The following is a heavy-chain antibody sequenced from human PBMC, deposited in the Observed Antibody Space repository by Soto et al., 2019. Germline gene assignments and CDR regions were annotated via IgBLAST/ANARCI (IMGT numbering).Heavy chain of an antibody. CDR3: ARDLGYYDSSGYSL. CDR1: GGSISSYY. CDR2: IYYSGST. V-gene: IGHV4-59*01. J-gene: IGHJ1*01. Sequence: SETLSLTCTVSGGSISSYYWSWIRQPPGKGLEWIGYIYYSGSTNYNPSLKSRVTISVDTSKNQFSLKLSSVTAADTAVYYCARDLGYYDSSGYSLWGQGTLVTVSS. D-gene: IGHD3-22*01.